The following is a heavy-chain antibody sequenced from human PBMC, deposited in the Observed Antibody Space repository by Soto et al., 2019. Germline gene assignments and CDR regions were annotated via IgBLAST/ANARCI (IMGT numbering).Heavy chain of an antibody. CDR3: ARVGRPCIQLSSALDY. J-gene: IGHJ4*02. Sequence: EVQLVESGGGLVQPGGSLRLSCAASGFTFSSYEMNWVRQAPGKGLEWVSYISSSCSTIYYADSVKGRFTISGDHAKNSLYLQMNSLRAEATAVYYCARVGRPCIQLSSALDYWGQGTLVTVSS. D-gene: IGHD5-18*01. CDR1: GFTFSSYE. V-gene: IGHV3-48*03. CDR2: ISSSCSTI.